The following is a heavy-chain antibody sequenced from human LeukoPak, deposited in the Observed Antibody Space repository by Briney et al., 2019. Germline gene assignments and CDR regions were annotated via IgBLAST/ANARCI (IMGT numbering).Heavy chain of an antibody. CDR3: AREGRVSGYDFDC. CDR2: VNSDGSSI. D-gene: IGHD5-12*01. J-gene: IGHJ4*02. V-gene: IGHV3-74*03. Sequence: GGSLRLSCAASGFTFSSYWMHWVRQAPGKGLVWVSRVNSDGSSITYADSVKGRFSISRDNAKNTLYLQMNSLRVEDTAVYYCAREGRVSGYDFDCWGQGTLVTVSS. CDR1: GFTFSSYW.